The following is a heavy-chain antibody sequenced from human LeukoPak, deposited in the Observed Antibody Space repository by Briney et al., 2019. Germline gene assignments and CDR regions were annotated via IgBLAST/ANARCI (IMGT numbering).Heavy chain of an antibody. Sequence: SETLSLTCTVSSGSISSYYWSWIRQPLGKGLEWIGYVYYSGSANYNPSLKSRVTISVDTSKNQFSLKLSSVTAADTAVYYCARHEGLLWFGELFSWFDPWGQGTLVTVSS. D-gene: IGHD3-10*01. J-gene: IGHJ5*02. CDR2: VYYSGSA. V-gene: IGHV4-59*08. CDR1: SGSISSYY. CDR3: ARHEGLLWFGELFSWFDP.